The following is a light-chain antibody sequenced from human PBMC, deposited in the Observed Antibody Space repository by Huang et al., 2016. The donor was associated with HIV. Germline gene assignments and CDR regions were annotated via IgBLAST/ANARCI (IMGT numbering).Light chain of an antibody. CDR1: QNVGTS. V-gene: IGKV1-8*01. Sequence: IRMTQSPSSLSASTGDRVTIPCRASQNVGTSLAWYQQRPGSAPVLLIYDASTLQRGVPSRFSGSGSRTVFTLTIGCLQVEDAATYYCQHSDGLSPLTFGGGT. CDR3: QHSDGLSPLT. J-gene: IGKJ4*01. CDR2: DAS.